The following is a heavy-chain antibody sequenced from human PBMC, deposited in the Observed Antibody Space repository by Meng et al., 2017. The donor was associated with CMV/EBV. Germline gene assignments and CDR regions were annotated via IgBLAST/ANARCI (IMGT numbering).Heavy chain of an antibody. CDR1: GGTFSSYT. D-gene: IGHD1-1*01. J-gene: IGHJ3*02. Sequence: SVKVSCKASGGTFSSYTISWVRQAPGQGLEWMGRIIPILGIANYAQKFQGRVTITADKSTSTAYMELSSLRSEDTAVYYCAREPGRRAFDIWGQRTMVTVSS. CDR3: AREPGRRAFDI. V-gene: IGHV1-69*04. CDR2: IIPILGIA.